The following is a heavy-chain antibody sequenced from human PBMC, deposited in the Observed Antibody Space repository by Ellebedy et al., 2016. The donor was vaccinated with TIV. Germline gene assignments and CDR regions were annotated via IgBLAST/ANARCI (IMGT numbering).Heavy chain of an antibody. CDR2: ISDNGAST. J-gene: IGHJ4*02. CDR1: GFTFSNHA. Sequence: GESLKISCAASGFTFSNHAMSWVRQAPGKGLEWVSSISDNGASTYYADSVKGRFTISRDNSKNTLYLQMNSLRAEDTAVYYCAKDSPYDSWSGYTTYYFDYWGQGTLVTVSS. V-gene: IGHV3-23*01. D-gene: IGHD3-3*01. CDR3: AKDSPYDSWSGYTTYYFDY.